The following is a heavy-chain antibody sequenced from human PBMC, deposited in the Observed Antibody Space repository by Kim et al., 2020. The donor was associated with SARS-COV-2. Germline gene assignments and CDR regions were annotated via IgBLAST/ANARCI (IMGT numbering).Heavy chain of an antibody. CDR3: ARTYSSSSYGYYFDY. D-gene: IGHD6-13*01. V-gene: IGHV4-59*01. Sequence: SETLSLTCTVSGGSISSYYWSWIRQPPGKGLEWIGYIYYSGSTNYNPSLKSRVTISVDTSKNQFSLKLSSVTAADTAVYYCARTYSSSSYGYYFDYWGQG. CDR2: IYYSGST. CDR1: GGSISSYY. J-gene: IGHJ4*02.